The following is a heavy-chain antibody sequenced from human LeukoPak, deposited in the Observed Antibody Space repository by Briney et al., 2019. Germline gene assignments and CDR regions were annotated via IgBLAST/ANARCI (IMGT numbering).Heavy chain of an antibody. V-gene: IGHV1-2*02. CDR1: GYTFTSYG. CDR2: INPNSGGT. D-gene: IGHD2/OR15-2a*01. J-gene: IGHJ3*02. CDR3: ARDRRFRVSLYFHDAFDI. Sequence: GASVKVSCKASGYTFTSYGISWVRQAPGQGLEWMGWINPNSGGTNYAQKFQGRVTMTRDTSISTAYMELSRLRSDDTAVYYCARDRRFRVSLYFHDAFDIWGQGTMVTVSS.